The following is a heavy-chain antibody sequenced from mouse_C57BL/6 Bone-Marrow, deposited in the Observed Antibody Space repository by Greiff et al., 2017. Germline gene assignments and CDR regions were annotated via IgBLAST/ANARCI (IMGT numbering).Heavy chain of an antibody. CDR2: IDPSDSYT. V-gene: IGHV1-50*01. J-gene: IGHJ2*01. CDR3: ARFSFFDY. CDR1: GYTFPSYW. Sequence: QVQLQQPGAELVKPGASVKLSCKASGYTFPSYWMQWVKQRPGQGLEWIGEIDPSDSYTNYNQKFKGKATVTVDTSSSTAYMQLSSLTSEDSAVYYCARFSFFDYWGQGTTLTVSS.